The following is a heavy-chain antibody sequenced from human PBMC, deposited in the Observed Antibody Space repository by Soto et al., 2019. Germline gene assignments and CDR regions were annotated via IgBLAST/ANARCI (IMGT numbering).Heavy chain of an antibody. V-gene: IGHV4-34*01. Sequence: PSAPQSLTYAVDGGSCSGYDWSWIRQPPGKGLEWIGEINHSGSTNYNPSLKSRVTISVDTSKNQFSLKLSSVTAADTAVYYCARGLWGIAAALAFDIWGQGTMVTVSS. CDR3: ARGLWGIAAALAFDI. CDR2: INHSGST. D-gene: IGHD6-13*01. CDR1: GGSCSGYD. J-gene: IGHJ3*02.